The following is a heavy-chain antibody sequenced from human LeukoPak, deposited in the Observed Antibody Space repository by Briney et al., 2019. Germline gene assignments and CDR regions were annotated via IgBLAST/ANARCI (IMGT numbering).Heavy chain of an antibody. D-gene: IGHD6-13*01. J-gene: IGHJ5*02. CDR3: ARGVAAPGTGGLSWFDP. V-gene: IGHV4-59*01. CDR1: GASIFTYY. CDR2: IYSSGST. Sequence: PSETLSLTCTVSGASIFTYYWSWIRQPPGKGLEWIGYIYSSGSTNYNPSLKSRVTISLDTSKNQFSLKLSFVTAADTAVYYCARGVAAPGTGGLSWFDPWGQGTLVTVSS.